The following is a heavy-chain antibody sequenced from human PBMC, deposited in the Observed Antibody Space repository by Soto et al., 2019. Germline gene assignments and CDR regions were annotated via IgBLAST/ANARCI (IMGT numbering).Heavy chain of an antibody. V-gene: IGHV4-39*01. CDR1: GGSISSGGYY. CDR2: IYYSGST. D-gene: IGHD3-22*01. J-gene: IGHJ4*02. CDR3: ALQGITMIVVAGGFDY. Sequence: SETLSLTCTVSGGSISSGGYYWSWIRQHPGKGLEWIGYIYYSGSTYYNPSLKSRVTISVDTSKNQFSLKLSSVTAADTAVYYCALQGITMIVVAGGFDYWGQGTLVTVSS.